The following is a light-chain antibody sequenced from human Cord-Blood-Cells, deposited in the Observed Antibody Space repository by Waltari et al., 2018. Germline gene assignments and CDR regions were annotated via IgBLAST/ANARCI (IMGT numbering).Light chain of an antibody. J-gene: IGLJ1*01. V-gene: IGLV3-19*01. CDR3: NSRDSSGNRV. CDR1: SRRSYY. CDR2: GKN. Sequence: SSELTQDPAVSVALGQTVRSTCQGDSRRSYYASWYQQQPGQAPVLVIYGKNNRPSGIPDRFSGSSSGNTASLTITGAQAEDEADYYCNSRDSSGNRVFGTGTKVTVL.